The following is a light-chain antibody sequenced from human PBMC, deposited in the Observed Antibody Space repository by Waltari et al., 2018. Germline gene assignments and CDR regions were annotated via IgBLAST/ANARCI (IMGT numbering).Light chain of an antibody. CDR3: QQYINWPSYT. Sequence: EIVMTQSPATLSVSPGDRATLSCRASQSVRTNLAWFQQKPGQPPSLLIYGASTRATGVPARFSGSGSGTEFTLIIDSLQSEDFAVYYCQQYINWPSYTFGQGTRLDVK. CDR2: GAS. V-gene: IGKV3-15*01. J-gene: IGKJ2*01. CDR1: QSVRTN.